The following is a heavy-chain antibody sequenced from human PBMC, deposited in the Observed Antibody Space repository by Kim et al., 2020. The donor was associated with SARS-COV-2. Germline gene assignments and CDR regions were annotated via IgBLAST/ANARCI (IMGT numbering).Heavy chain of an antibody. J-gene: IGHJ4*02. Sequence: QKFQGRVTMTRDTSTSTVYMELSSRRSEDTAVYYCARAGGEAARRSGFDYWGQGTLVTVSS. V-gene: IGHV1-46*01. CDR3: ARAGGEAARRSGFDY. D-gene: IGHD6-6*01.